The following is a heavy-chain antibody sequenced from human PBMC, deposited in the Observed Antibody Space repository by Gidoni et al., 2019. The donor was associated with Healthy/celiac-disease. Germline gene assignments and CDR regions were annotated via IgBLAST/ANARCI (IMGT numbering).Heavy chain of an antibody. Sequence: QVQLVQSGAEVKKPGASVKVSCKASGYTFTSYGISWVRQAPGQGLEWMGWISAYNGNTNYAQKLQGRVTMTTDTSTSTAYMELRSLRSDDTAVYYCGRVYWGLRLGELSFARPVDYWGQGTLVTVSS. V-gene: IGHV1-18*01. CDR3: GRVYWGLRLGELSFARPVDY. J-gene: IGHJ4*02. D-gene: IGHD3-16*02. CDR2: ISAYNGNT. CDR1: GYTFTSYG.